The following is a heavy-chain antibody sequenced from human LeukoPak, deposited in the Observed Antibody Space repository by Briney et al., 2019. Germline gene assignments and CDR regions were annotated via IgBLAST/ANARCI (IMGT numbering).Heavy chain of an antibody. D-gene: IGHD1-20*01. V-gene: IGHV4-4*07. Sequence: SETLSLTCTVSGDSVTNYHWSWIRQPAGKGLEWIWRIYTDENTNYNPSLKSRVTMSVDASKNQFSLKLSSVTAADTAVYYCARGPNWNYYYYGVDVWGQGTTVTVSS. J-gene: IGHJ6*02. CDR1: GDSVTNYH. CDR3: ARGPNWNYYYYGVDV. CDR2: IYTDENT.